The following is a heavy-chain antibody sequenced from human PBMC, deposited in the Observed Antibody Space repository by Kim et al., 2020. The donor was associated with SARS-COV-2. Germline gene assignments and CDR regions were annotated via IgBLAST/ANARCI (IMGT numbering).Heavy chain of an antibody. J-gene: IGHJ3*02. D-gene: IGHD2-15*01. Sequence: QKCQERVTITRDMSTSTAYMGLSSLRSEDTAVYYCAAAYCSGGSCLAFDIWGQGTMVTVSS. CDR3: AAAYCSGGSCLAFDI. V-gene: IGHV1-58*01.